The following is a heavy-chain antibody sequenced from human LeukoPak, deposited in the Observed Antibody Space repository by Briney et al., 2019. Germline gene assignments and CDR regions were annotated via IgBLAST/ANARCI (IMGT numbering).Heavy chain of an antibody. CDR3: ASQVISYYYDSSGSQGEAPGWFDP. D-gene: IGHD3-22*01. Sequence: PSETLSLTCTASGGSISSYYWSWIRQPPGKGLEWIGYIYYSGSTNYNPSLKSRVTISVDTSKNQFSLKLSSVTAADTAVYYCASQVISYYYDSSGSQGEAPGWFDPWGQGTLVTVSS. J-gene: IGHJ5*02. V-gene: IGHV4-59*08. CDR1: GGSISSYY. CDR2: IYYSGST.